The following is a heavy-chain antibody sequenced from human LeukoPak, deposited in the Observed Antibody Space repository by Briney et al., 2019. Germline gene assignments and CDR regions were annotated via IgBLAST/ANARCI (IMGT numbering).Heavy chain of an antibody. D-gene: IGHD2-15*01. CDR3: ARTGQYCSGGTCYSGQFDF. V-gene: IGHV3-30*07. Sequence: DSVKGRFTISRDNSKNTLYQQMNSLRAEDTAVYYCARTGQYCSGGTCYSGQFDFWGQGTLVTVSS. J-gene: IGHJ4*02.